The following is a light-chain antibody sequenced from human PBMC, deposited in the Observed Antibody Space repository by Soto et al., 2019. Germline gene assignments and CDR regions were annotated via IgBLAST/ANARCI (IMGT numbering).Light chain of an antibody. V-gene: IGLV2-14*01. Sequence: QSVLTQPASVSGSPGQSITISCTGTSHNVGGYNYVSWYQQHPGKAPKLMIYEVNYRPSGVSNRFSGSKSGKTASLTISGLQAEDEADYYCSSYTSSSTLVFGGGTKLTVL. CDR2: EVN. CDR1: SHNVGGYNY. CDR3: SSYTSSSTLV. J-gene: IGLJ2*01.